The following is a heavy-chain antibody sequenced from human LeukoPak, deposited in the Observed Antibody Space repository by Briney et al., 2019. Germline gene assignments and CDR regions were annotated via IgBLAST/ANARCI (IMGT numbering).Heavy chain of an antibody. J-gene: IGHJ4*02. V-gene: IGHV3-30*04. D-gene: IGHD4-11*01. CDR3: ARSTFADYSLDY. CDR2: ISPPGTNK. Sequence: PGGSLRLSCAASGFTFSSNAMHWVRQAPGKGLEWVALISPPGTNKYYADSVKGRFTISRDNPKNTLFLQMNSLRTEDTALYYCARSTFADYSLDYWGQGTLVTVSS. CDR1: GFTFSSNA.